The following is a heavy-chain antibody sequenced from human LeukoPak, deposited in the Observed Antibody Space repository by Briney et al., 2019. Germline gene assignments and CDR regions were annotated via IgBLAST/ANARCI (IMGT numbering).Heavy chain of an antibody. CDR3: ARKYGSSWPFDY. Sequence: SETLSLTCTVSGDSISSSSFYWGWVRQPPGKGLEWIGSIYYSGSTYYNPSLKSRVTMSVDTSKKQFSLKLNSVTAADTAVYYCARKYGSSWPFDYWGQGTLVTVSS. J-gene: IGHJ4*02. V-gene: IGHV4-39*07. CDR1: GDSISSSSFY. CDR2: IYYSGST. D-gene: IGHD6-13*01.